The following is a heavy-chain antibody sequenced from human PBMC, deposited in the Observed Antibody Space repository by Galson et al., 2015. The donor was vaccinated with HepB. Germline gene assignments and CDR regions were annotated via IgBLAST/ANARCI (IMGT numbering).Heavy chain of an antibody. V-gene: IGHV3-21*01. CDR2: ISGSSDYS. CDR3: ARDVPIVVVIGETRNDVFDI. J-gene: IGHJ3*02. CDR1: GLTFSDSS. D-gene: IGHD2-21*01. Sequence: SLRLSCAASGLTFSDSSMNWIRQAPGKGLEWVASISGSSDYSYYADSLKGRFTISRDNANNSLYLQMNSLRAEDTAVYYCARDVPIVVVIGETRNDVFDIWGQGTMVTVSS.